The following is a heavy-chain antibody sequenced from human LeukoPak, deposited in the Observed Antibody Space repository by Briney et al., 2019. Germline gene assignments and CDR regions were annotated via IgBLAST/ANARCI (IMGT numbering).Heavy chain of an antibody. CDR2: ISSSSSYI. V-gene: IGHV3-21*01. CDR3: ARVYSTIFGVVRNWFDP. CDR1: GFTFSSYS. Sequence: PGGSLRLSCAASGFTFSSYSMNWVRQAPGKGLEWVSSISSSSSYIYYAGSVKGRFTISRDNAKNSLYLQVNSLRAEDTAVYYCARVYSTIFGVVRNWFDPWGQGTLVTVSS. J-gene: IGHJ5*02. D-gene: IGHD3-3*01.